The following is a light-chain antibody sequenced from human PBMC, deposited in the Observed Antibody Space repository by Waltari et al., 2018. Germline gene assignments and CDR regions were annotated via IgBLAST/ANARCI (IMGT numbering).Light chain of an antibody. Sequence: DIVMTQSPDSLAVSLGERATIHCKSSQSVLYSSNNNNYLAWYQQKPGQSPKLLIYWASTRESGVPDRFSGSGSGTDFTLTISSLQAEDVAIYYCLQYYSTPPGTFGQGTKVEIK. CDR2: WAS. CDR3: LQYYSTPPGT. J-gene: IGKJ1*01. CDR1: QSVLYSSNNNNY. V-gene: IGKV4-1*01.